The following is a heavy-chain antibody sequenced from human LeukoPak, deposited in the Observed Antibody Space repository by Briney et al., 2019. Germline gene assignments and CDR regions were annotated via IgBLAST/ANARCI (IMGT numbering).Heavy chain of an antibody. Sequence: SETLSLTCTVCGGSISSYYWSWIRQPAGKGLEWIGRIYTSGSTNYNPSLKSRVTMSVDTSKNQFSLTLSSVTASDTAVYYCAGGIAAAGYDYWGQGTLVTVSS. V-gene: IGHV4-4*07. CDR1: GGSISSYY. D-gene: IGHD6-13*01. J-gene: IGHJ4*02. CDR2: IYTSGST. CDR3: AGGIAAAGYDY.